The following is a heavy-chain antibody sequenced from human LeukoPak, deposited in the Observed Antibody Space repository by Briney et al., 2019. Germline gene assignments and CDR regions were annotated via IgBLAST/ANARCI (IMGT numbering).Heavy chain of an antibody. J-gene: IGHJ4*02. Sequence: ASVKVSCKTSGYTFTNYAMHWVRQAPGQTIEWLAWINPANGYTRYSQHFQDRVTVSSDTSADTAYMELSSLRSEDKAIYYCAIRDGHTDHWGQGTLVSVSS. CDR1: GYTFTNYA. CDR3: AIRDGHTDH. D-gene: IGHD5-24*01. CDR2: INPANGYT. V-gene: IGHV1-3*03.